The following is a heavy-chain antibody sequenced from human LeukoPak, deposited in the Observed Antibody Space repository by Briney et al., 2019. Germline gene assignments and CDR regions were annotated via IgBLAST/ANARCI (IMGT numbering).Heavy chain of an antibody. J-gene: IGHJ4*02. CDR2: IYPGDSDT. CDR3: ARRDDTSSGWSN. V-gene: IGHV5-51*01. Sequence: GESLKISCKGSGYTFTNYWIAWVRQMPGKGLGWMGIIYPGDSDTRYSPSFQGQVTISADKSISTAYLQWSSLKASDTAMYYCARRDDTSSGWSNWGQGTLVTVSS. CDR1: GYTFTNYW. D-gene: IGHD6-19*01.